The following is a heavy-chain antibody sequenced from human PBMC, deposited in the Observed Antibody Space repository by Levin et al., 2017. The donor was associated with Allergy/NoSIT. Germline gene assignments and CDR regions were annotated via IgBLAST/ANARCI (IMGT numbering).Heavy chain of an antibody. Sequence: GESLKISCKGSGYSFTSYWISWVRQMPGKGLEWMGRIDPSDSYTNYSPPFQGHVTISADKSISTAYLQWSSLKASDTAMYYCARHKTWFGELLYDFDYWGQGTLVTVSS. D-gene: IGHD3-10*01. V-gene: IGHV5-10-1*01. CDR2: IDPSDSYT. CDR3: ARHKTWFGELLYDFDY. J-gene: IGHJ4*02. CDR1: GYSFTSYW.